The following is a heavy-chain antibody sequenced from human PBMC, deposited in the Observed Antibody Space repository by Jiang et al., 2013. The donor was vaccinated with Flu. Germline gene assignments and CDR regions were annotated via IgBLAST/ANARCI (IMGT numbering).Heavy chain of an antibody. V-gene: IGHV2-70*11. CDR3: ARIRAVGATLAHFDY. D-gene: IGHD1-26*01. CDR2: IDWDDDK. J-gene: IGHJ4*02. CDR1: GFSLSTSGMC. Sequence: KPTQTLTLTCTFSGFSLSTSGMCVSWIRQPPGKALEWLARIDWDDDKYYSTSLKTRLTISKDTSKNQVVLTMTNMDPVDTATYYCARIRAVGATLAHFDYWGQGTLVTVSS.